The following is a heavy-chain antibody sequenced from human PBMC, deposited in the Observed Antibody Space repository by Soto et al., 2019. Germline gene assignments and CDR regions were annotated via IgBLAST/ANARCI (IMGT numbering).Heavy chain of an antibody. D-gene: IGHD3-10*01. Sequence: VASVTVSCKASGYTFTSYYMHWVRQAPGQGLEWMGVINPSGGTTIDPQKFQGRVTVTRDTSTSTVYMELSSLRSEDTAVYYCARDWEFGYWGQGTLVTVSS. V-gene: IGHV1-46*01. J-gene: IGHJ4*02. CDR1: GYTFTSYY. CDR2: INPSGGTT. CDR3: ARDWEFGY.